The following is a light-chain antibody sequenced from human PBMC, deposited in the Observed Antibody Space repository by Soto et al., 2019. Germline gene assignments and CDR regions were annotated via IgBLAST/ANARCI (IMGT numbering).Light chain of an antibody. CDR1: NIGSKT. J-gene: IGLJ2*01. CDR3: QLWDRSNDHGV. CDR2: DDS. V-gene: IGLV3-21*02. Sequence: SYELTQPPSVSVAPGQMARVTCGGNNIGSKTVHWYQQKPGQAPVLVVYDDSDRPSGIPERFSGSNSGNTATLTISRVEAGDEADYYCQLWDRSNDHGVFGGGTKLTVL.